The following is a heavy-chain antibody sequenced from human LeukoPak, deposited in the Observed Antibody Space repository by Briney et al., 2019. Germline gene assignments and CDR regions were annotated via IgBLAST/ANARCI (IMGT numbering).Heavy chain of an antibody. CDR1: GFTFSSYS. CDR3: ASGSSSWHGVAFDI. Sequence: PGGSLRLSCAASGFTFSSYSMNWVRQAPGKGLEWVSSISSSSSYIYYADSVKGRFTISRDNAKNSLYLQMNSLRAEDTAVYYCASGSSSWHGVAFDIWGQGTMVTVSS. V-gene: IGHV3-21*01. CDR2: ISSSSSYI. D-gene: IGHD6-13*01. J-gene: IGHJ3*02.